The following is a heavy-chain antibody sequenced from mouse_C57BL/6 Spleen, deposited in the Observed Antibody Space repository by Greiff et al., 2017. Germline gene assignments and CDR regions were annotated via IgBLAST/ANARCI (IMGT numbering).Heavy chain of an antibody. CDR2: ISSGSSTI. D-gene: IGHD2-4*01. Sequence: EVNLVESGGGLVKPGGSLKLSCAASGFTFSDYGMHWVRQAPEKGLEWVAYISSGSSTIYYADTVKGRFTISRDNAKNTLFLQMTSLRSEDTAMYYCANDYDYDRTWFAYWGQGTLVTVSA. CDR3: ANDYDYDRTWFAY. CDR1: GFTFSDYG. V-gene: IGHV5-17*01. J-gene: IGHJ3*01.